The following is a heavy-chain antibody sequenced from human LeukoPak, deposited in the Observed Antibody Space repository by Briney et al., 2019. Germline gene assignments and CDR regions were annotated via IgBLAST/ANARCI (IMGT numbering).Heavy chain of an antibody. D-gene: IGHD3-16*02. V-gene: IGHV1-69*13. CDR1: GGTFISYA. CDR3: ARDYRHNRGYYYGMDV. CDR2: IIPIFGTA. J-gene: IGHJ6*02. Sequence: SVKVSCKASGGTFISYAISWVRQAPGQELEWMGGIIPIFGTANYAQKFQGRVTITADESTSTAYMELSSLRSEDTAVYYCARDYRHNRGYYYGMDVWGQGTMVTVSS.